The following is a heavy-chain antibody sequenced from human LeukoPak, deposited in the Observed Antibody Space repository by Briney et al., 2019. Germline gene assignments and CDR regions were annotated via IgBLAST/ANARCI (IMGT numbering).Heavy chain of an antibody. Sequence: SGGSLRLSCAASGFTFSSYAMSWVRQAPGKGLEWVSAISGSGGSTYYADSVKGRFTISRDNSKNTLYLQMNSLRAEDTAVYYCAKDLVTIFGVVIRNFDYWGQGTLVTVSS. CDR1: GFTFSSYA. CDR2: ISGSGGST. D-gene: IGHD3-3*01. CDR3: AKDLVTIFGVVIRNFDY. J-gene: IGHJ4*02. V-gene: IGHV3-23*01.